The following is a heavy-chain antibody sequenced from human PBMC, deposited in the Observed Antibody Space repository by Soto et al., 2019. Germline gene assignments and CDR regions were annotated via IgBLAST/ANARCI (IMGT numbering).Heavy chain of an antibody. CDR3: ARLGLGAATPSY. CDR2: IYHSGST. J-gene: IGHJ4*02. CDR1: GGSISSSNW. D-gene: IGHD2-15*01. V-gene: IGHV4-4*02. Sequence: QVQLQESGPGLVKPSGTLSLTCAVSGGSISSSNWWSWVRQPPGKGLEWIGEIYHSGSTNYNPSLKRRVTISVDKSKNQCSLKLSSVTAADTAVYYCARLGLGAATPSYWGQGTLVTVSS.